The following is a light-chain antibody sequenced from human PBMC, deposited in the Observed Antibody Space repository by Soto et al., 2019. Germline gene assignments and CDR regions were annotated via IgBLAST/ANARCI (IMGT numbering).Light chain of an antibody. CDR2: HAS. Sequence: DIQMTQSPSSLSASVGDRVTITCRASQGIRSYLAWYQQRPGKAPELLIYHASTLQSGVPSRFSGSGSGTEFTLTIGSLQPEDFATYYCQQLNTYPLTFGGGTKVHIK. CDR1: QGIRSY. J-gene: IGKJ4*01. V-gene: IGKV1-9*01. CDR3: QQLNTYPLT.